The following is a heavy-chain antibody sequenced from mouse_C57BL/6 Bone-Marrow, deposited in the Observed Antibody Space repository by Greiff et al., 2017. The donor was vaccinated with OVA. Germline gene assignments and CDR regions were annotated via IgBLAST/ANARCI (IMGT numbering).Heavy chain of an antibody. V-gene: IGHV1-76*01. CDR3: ARDDGYFFEY. D-gene: IGHD2-3*01. J-gene: IGHJ2*01. CDR1: GYTFTGYC. CDR2: IYPGSGNT. Sequence: VQLKQSGAEVVRPGASVKLSCKASGYTFTGYCINWVKQRPGQGLEWIARIYPGSGNTYYNEKFKGKATLTAEKSSNTAYMQLSSLTSEDSAVYFCARDDGYFFEYWGQGTTLTVSA.